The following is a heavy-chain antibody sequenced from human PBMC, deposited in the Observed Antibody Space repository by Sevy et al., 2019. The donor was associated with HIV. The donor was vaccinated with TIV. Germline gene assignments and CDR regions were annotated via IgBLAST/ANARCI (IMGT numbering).Heavy chain of an antibody. CDR1: GGSISSYY. V-gene: IGHV4-59*01. CDR2: IYYSGST. Sequence: SETLSLTCTVSGGSISSYYWSWIRQPPGKGLEWIGYIYYSGSTNYNPSLKSRVTISVETSKNQFSLKLGSVTAADTAVYYCARVRNSGSYLFDYWGQGTLVTVSS. J-gene: IGHJ4*02. CDR3: ARVRNSGSYLFDY. D-gene: IGHD1-26*01.